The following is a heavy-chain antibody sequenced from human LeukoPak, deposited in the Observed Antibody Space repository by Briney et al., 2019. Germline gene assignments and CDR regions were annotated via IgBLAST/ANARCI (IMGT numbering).Heavy chain of an antibody. Sequence: ETLSLTCTVSGGSIRSSYYYWGWIRQPPGKGLEWIGSIYDSGSTYYNPSLKSRVTISVDTSKNQFSLKLNSVTAADTAVYYRARHYGPWGQGTLVTVSS. CDR1: GGSIRSSYYY. V-gene: IGHV4-39*01. J-gene: IGHJ5*02. D-gene: IGHD3-10*01. CDR2: IYDSGST. CDR3: ARHYGP.